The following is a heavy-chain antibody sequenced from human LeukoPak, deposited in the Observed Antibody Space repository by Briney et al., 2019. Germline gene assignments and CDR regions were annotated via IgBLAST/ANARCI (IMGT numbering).Heavy chain of an antibody. CDR3: ARGGSIVVVPAAIPDY. D-gene: IGHD2-2*02. J-gene: IGHJ4*02. CDR2: INPSGGST. Sequence: GASVKVSCKASGCTFTGDYIHWVRQAPGQGLEWMGIINPSGGSTSYAQKFQGRVTMTRDTSTSTVYMELSRLRSDDTAVYYCARGGSIVVVPAAIPDYWGQGTLVTVSS. CDR1: GCTFTGDY. V-gene: IGHV1-46*01.